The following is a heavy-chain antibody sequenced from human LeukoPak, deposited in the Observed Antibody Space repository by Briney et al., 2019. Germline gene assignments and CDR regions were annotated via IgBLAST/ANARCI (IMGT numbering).Heavy chain of an antibody. J-gene: IGHJ4*02. Sequence: GGSLRLSWASSGSPFSDYKMGWFRKPPGRGLGWVSYIISSATHIYYADSVKGRFTVSRDNAKNSLYLQMNSLRAEDTAVYYCARRTVTGRSFDYWGQGTLVTVSS. CDR2: IISSATHI. CDR1: GSPFSDYK. CDR3: ARRTVTGRSFDY. V-gene: IGHV3-11*04. D-gene: IGHD4-17*01.